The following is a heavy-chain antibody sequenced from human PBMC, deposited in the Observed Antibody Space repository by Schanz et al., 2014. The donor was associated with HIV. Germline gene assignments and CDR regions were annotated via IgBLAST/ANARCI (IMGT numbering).Heavy chain of an antibody. CDR3: ARHRAGSGYYYTMDV. Sequence: EVQVVESGGGLVQPGGSLRLSCAASGFTFSTYNFNWVCQAPGKGLEWISSISGNSNYIYYADSVRGRFTISRDNAKXXLFLQMNSLRAEDTAIYYCARHRAGSGYYYTMDVWGQGTTVTVSS. CDR1: GFTFSTYN. J-gene: IGHJ6*02. V-gene: IGHV3-21*01. CDR2: ISGNSNYI.